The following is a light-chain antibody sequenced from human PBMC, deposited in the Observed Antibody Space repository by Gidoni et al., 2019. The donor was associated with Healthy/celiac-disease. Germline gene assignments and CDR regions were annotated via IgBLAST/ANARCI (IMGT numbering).Light chain of an antibody. Sequence: AIRMTPSPSSFSASTGDRVTITCRASQGSSSYLAWYQQKPGKAPKLLIDAASTLQSGVPSRFSGSGSGTDFTLTISCLQSEDFATYYCQQYYSYPRTFGPGTKVDIK. V-gene: IGKV1-8*01. CDR2: AAS. J-gene: IGKJ3*01. CDR1: QGSSSY. CDR3: QQYYSYPRT.